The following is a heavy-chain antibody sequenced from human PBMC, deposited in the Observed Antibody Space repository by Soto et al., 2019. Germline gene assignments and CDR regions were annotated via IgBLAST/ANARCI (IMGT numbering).Heavy chain of an antibody. CDR2: IIPIFGTA. J-gene: IGHJ6*02. Sequence: QVQLVQSGAEVKKPGSSVKVSCKASGGTFSSYAISWVRQAPGQGLEWMGGIIPIFGTANYAQKFQGRVTSTADESTSRAYMELSSLRSEDTAVYYCARKSEGSGSYYNEDYYYYYGMDVWGQGTTVTVSS. V-gene: IGHV1-69*01. CDR3: ARKSEGSGSYYNEDYYYYYGMDV. D-gene: IGHD3-10*01. CDR1: GGTFSSYA.